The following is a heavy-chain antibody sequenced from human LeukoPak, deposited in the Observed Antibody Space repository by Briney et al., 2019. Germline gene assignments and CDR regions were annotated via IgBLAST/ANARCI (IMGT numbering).Heavy chain of an antibody. CDR3: ARASVVRGVIIEYYFDY. CDR2: IKQDGSEK. D-gene: IGHD3-10*01. V-gene: IGHV3-7*03. J-gene: IGHJ4*02. CDR1: GFTFSSYW. Sequence: GGCLRLSCAASGFTFSSYWMSWVRQAPGKGREWVGNIKQDGSEKYYVDSVKGRFTISRDKAKNSLYLQMTSLRAEDTAVYYCARASVVRGVIIEYYFDYWGQGTLVTVSS.